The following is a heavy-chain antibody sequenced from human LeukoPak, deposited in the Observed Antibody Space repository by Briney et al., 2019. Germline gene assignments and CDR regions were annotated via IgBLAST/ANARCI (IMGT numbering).Heavy chain of an antibody. J-gene: IGHJ6*02. CDR1: GFTFSSYA. CDR3: AKVDCSGGSCYNRVDYYYYYGMDV. CDR2: ISGSGGST. D-gene: IGHD2-15*01. Sequence: GGSLRLSCAASGFTFSSYAMSWVRQAPGKGLEWVSAISGSGGSTYYADSVKGRFTISRDNSKNTLYLQMNSLRAEDTAVYYCAKVDCSGGSCYNRVDYYYYYGMDVWGQGTTVTVSS. V-gene: IGHV3-23*01.